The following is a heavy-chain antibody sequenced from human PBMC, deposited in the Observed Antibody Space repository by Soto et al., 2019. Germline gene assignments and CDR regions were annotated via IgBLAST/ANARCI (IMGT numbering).Heavy chain of an antibody. Sequence: QVQLVQSGAEVMKPGASVKVSCKASGYTFTGYYMHWVRQAPGQGLEWMGWINPNSGGTNYAQKFQGRVTMNRDTSISTAYMELSRRRSDDTAVYYCARGYCSGGSCFTNWFDPWGQGTLVTVSS. D-gene: IGHD2-15*01. V-gene: IGHV1-2*02. J-gene: IGHJ5*02. CDR2: INPNSGGT. CDR1: GYTFTGYY. CDR3: ARGYCSGGSCFTNWFDP.